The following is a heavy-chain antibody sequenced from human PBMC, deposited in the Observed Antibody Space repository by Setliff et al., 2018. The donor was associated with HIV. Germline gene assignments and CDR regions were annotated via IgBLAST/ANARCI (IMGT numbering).Heavy chain of an antibody. D-gene: IGHD6-19*01. J-gene: IGHJ4*02. V-gene: IGHV4-34*01. Sequence: KSSETLSLTCGVYGGSLSGYHWSWIRLPPGKGLEWIGEINYSGSTNYNPSLTSRLSISLDTSKNQFSLNLHPVTAADTAVYYCTIDGAGTIVYSWGQGTLVTVSS. CDR3: TIDGAGTIVYS. CDR2: INYSGST. CDR1: GGSLSGYH.